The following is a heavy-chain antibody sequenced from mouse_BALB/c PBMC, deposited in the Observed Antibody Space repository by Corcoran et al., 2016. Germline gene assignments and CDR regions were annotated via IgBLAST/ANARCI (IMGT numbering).Heavy chain of an antibody. CDR2: INTHSGVP. D-gene: IGHD2-10*02. CDR1: GYTFTTAG. J-gene: IGHJ4*01. CDR3: AREWYGNYLYAMDY. V-gene: IGHV9-4*02. Sequence: QIQLVQSGPELKKPGETVRISCKASGYTFTTAGMQWVQKMPGKGLKWIGWINTHSGVPKYAEDFKGRFAFSLETSDSTAYLQISNLKNEDTATYFCAREWYGNYLYAMDYWGQGTSVTVSS.